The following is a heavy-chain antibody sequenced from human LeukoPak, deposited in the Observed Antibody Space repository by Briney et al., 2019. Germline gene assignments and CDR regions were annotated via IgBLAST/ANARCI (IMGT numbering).Heavy chain of an antibody. CDR3: ARSQNRARITIFGVVLPRDAFDI. Sequence: PSETLSLTCAVYGGSFSGYYWSWIRQPPGKGLEWIGEINHSGSTNYNPSLKSRVTISVDTSKNQFSLKLSSVTAADTAVYYCARSQNRARITIFGVVLPRDAFDIWGQGIMVTVSS. D-gene: IGHD3-3*01. CDR2: INHSGST. J-gene: IGHJ3*02. V-gene: IGHV4-34*01. CDR1: GGSFSGYY.